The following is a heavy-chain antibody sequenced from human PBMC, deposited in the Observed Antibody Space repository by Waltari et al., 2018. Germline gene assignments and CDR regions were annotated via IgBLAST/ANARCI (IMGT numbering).Heavy chain of an antibody. V-gene: IGHV1-2*06. Sequence: QVQLVQSGAEVKKPGASVKVSCKASGYTFTGYYMHWVRQAPGQGLEWMGRINPNSGGTKYAQKFQGRVTMTRDPSISTAYMELSRLRSDDTAVYYCARGGAGIAVAHDYWGQGTLVTVSS. CDR2: INPNSGGT. J-gene: IGHJ4*02. D-gene: IGHD6-19*01. CDR1: GYTFTGYY. CDR3: ARGGAGIAVAHDY.